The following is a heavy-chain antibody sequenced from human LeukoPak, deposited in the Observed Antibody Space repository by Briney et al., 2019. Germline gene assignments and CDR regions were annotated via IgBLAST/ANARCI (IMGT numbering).Heavy chain of an antibody. CDR2: ISGYNGNT. J-gene: IGHJ4*02. CDR3: ARVVSGSGFSIY. D-gene: IGHD3-3*01. Sequence: ASVKVSRKASGYTFTSYGISWVRQAPGQGLEWMGWISGYNGNTNYAQKFQGRVTMTTDTSTSTAYMELRSLRSDDTAVCYCARVVSGSGFSIYWGQGTLVTVSS. V-gene: IGHV1-18*01. CDR1: GYTFTSYG.